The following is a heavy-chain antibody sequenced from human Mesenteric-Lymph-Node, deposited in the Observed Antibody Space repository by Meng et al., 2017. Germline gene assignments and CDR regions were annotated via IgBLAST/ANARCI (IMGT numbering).Heavy chain of an antibody. CDR3: ARELLGWYFDL. J-gene: IGHJ2*01. Sequence: GRWVWSGGGLGKPGGSLRLSCAASGFTFSSYSMNWVRQAPGKGLEWVSGINWNGGSPNYAESVKGRFTISRDNAKNSLYLQMDTLRAEDTAIYYCARELLGWYFDLWGRGTLVTVSS. D-gene: IGHD2-8*02. V-gene: IGHV3-20*04. CDR1: GFTFSSYS. CDR2: INWNGGSP.